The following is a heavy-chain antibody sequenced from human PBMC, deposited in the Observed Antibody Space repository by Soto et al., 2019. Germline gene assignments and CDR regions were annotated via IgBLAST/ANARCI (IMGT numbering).Heavy chain of an antibody. V-gene: IGHV3-23*01. J-gene: IGHJ3*02. Sequence: TGGSLRLSCAASGFTFSSYAMSWVRQAPGKGLEWVSAISGSGGSTYYADSVKGRFTISRDNSKNTLYLQMNSLRAEDTAVYYCAKDGSYSSSPYDAFDIWGQGTMVTVSS. CDR1: GFTFSSYA. CDR3: AKDGSYSSSPYDAFDI. CDR2: ISGSGGST. D-gene: IGHD6-6*01.